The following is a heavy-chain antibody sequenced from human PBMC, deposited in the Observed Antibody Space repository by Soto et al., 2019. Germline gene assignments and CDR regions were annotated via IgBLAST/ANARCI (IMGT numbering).Heavy chain of an antibody. J-gene: IGHJ5*02. V-gene: IGHV3-13*01. CDR2: IGTLHDA. CDR1: GFTFSAYD. D-gene: IGHD2-8*02. Sequence: EVQLVESGGGLVQPGGSLRLSCAASGFTFSAYDMHWVRQPPGKGLEWVSAIGTLHDAYYPDSVKGRFTISRENAKNLLYLQMNNLRAGDTAVYSCARQASYWHGGGGWFDPWGQGTLVTVSA. CDR3: ARQASYWHGGGGWFDP.